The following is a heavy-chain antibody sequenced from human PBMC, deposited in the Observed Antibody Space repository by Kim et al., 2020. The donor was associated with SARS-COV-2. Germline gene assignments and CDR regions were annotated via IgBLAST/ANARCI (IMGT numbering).Heavy chain of an antibody. J-gene: IGHJ4*02. V-gene: IGHV4-59*01. CDR3: VRSEGRASWRQFDY. CDR1: GDSISYYY. Sequence: SETLSLTCTVSGDSISYYYCSWIRQFPGKGLEWIGYIYYGGTTDYNPSLKSRVTISIDTSKNEFSLELTSVTAADTAIHYCVRSEGRASWRQFDYWGQGVLVTVSS. D-gene: IGHD2-2*01. CDR2: IYYGGTT.